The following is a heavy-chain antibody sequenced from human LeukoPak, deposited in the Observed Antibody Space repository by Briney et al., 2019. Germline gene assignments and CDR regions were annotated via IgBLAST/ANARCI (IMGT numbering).Heavy chain of an antibody. V-gene: IGHV4-4*07. J-gene: IGHJ4*02. D-gene: IGHD2-15*01. CDR3: ARAVHCSGGSCYFDY. CDR2: IYTSGST. CDR1: GGSISSYS. Sequence: SETLSLTCTVSGGSISSYSWSRIRQPAGKGLEWIGRIYTSGSTKYNPSLTSRVTMSVDTSKNQFSLKLRSVTAADTAVYYCARAVHCSGGSCYFDYWGQGTLVTVSS.